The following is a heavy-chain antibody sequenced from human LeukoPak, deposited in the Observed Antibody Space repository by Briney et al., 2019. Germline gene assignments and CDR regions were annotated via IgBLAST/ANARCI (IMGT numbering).Heavy chain of an antibody. CDR1: GFSFSSSW. V-gene: IGHV3-74*01. CDR2: ISPDGSST. J-gene: IGHJ3*02. D-gene: IGHD3-16*01. Sequence: GGSLRLSCAASGFSFSSSWMLWVRQTPGKGLVWLSRISPDGSSTSYADSVKGRFTVSRDIARNTLSLQMNSLRAEDSAVYYCARLQGITPQPMTEGFDIWGQGTMVTLSS. CDR3: ARLQGITPQPMTEGFDI.